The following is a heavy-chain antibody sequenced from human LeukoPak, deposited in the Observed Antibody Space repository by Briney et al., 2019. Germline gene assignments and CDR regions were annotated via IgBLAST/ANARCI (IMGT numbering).Heavy chain of an antibody. V-gene: IGHV1-69*01. D-gene: IGHD6-13*01. CDR2: IIPIFGTA. Sequence: GASVKVSCKASGYTFTSYGISWVRQAPGQGLEWMGGIIPIFGTANYAQKFQGRVTITADESTSTAYMELSSLRSEDTAVYYCASSLVSQYYYYGMDVWGQGTTVTVSS. CDR1: GYTFTSYG. J-gene: IGHJ6*02. CDR3: ASSLVSQYYYYGMDV.